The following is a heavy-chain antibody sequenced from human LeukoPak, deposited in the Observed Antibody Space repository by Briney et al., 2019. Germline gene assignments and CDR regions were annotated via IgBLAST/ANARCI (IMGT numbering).Heavy chain of an antibody. J-gene: IGHJ5*01. Sequence: GGSLRLSCAASGFSFSSYSMNWVRQAPGKGLEWVSSISTRSDYIYYADSVKGRFTISRDSAKNSLYLQMNGLRAEDTAVYYCARDSSWFDYWGQGTLVTVSS. CDR1: GFSFSSYS. CDR2: ISTRSDYI. V-gene: IGHV3-21*01. CDR3: ARDSSWFDY.